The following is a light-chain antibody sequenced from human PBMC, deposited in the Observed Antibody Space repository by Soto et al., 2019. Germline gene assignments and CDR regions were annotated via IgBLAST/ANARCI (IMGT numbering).Light chain of an antibody. CDR2: SNN. CDR3: AAWDDSLSGYV. V-gene: IGLV1-44*01. J-gene: IGLJ1*01. Sequence: QSVLTQPPSASGTTGQRVTISCSGSSSNIGGNAVNWYQQLPGTTPKLLIYSNNQRPSGVPDRFSGSKSGTSASLAISGLQSEDEADYYCAAWDDSLSGYVFGTGTKLTVL. CDR1: SSNIGGNA.